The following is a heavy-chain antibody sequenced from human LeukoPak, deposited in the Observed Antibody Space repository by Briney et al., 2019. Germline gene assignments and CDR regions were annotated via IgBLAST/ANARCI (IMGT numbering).Heavy chain of an antibody. D-gene: IGHD3-10*02. CDR1: GFTFSSYS. Sequence: GGSLRLSCAASGFTFSSYSMNWVRQAPGEGLEWVSYISSLSGTIYYADSVKGRFTISRDNAKNSLYLQMNSLRAEDTAVYYCAELGITMIGGVWGKGTTVTTSS. CDR3: AELGITMIGGV. V-gene: IGHV3-48*04. CDR2: ISSLSGTI. J-gene: IGHJ6*04.